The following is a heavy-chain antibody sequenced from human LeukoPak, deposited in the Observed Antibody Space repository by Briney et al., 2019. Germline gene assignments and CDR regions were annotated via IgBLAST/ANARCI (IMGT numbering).Heavy chain of an antibody. Sequence: GGSLRLSCAASGFTFSNYAMNWVRQAPGKGLEWVSVISGNGADTYYTDSVKGRFTVSRDNSKNTLYLQMNSLRADDTALYFCAKDYRSFWSGKDFDQWGQGTLVTVSS. CDR1: GFTFSNYA. CDR2: ISGNGADT. J-gene: IGHJ4*02. CDR3: AKDYRSFWSGKDFDQ. V-gene: IGHV3-23*01. D-gene: IGHD3-3*01.